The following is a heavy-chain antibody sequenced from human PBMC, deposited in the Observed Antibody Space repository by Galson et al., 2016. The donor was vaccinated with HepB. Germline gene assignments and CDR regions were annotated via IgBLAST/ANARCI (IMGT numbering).Heavy chain of an antibody. CDR1: GFTVSRNY. CDR2: IYAGGNT. CDR3: ASPLWSSSSGLAY. J-gene: IGHJ4*02. V-gene: IGHV3-53*01. D-gene: IGHD6-6*01. Sequence: SLRLSCAASGFTVSRNYMSWVRQAPGKGLEWVSIIYAGGNTYYADSVKGRFTISRDNSKNTLYLQMNSLRAEDTAVYYRASPLWSSSSGLAYWGQGTLVTVSS.